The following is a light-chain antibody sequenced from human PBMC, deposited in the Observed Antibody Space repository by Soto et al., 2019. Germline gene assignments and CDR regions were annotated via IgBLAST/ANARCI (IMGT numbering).Light chain of an antibody. CDR3: SSYVGDNNLV. J-gene: IGLJ2*01. Sequence: QSALTQPASVSGSPGQSITISCTGTSSDVGGYNYVSWYQQHPGKAPKLILYEVTSRPSGVSNRFSGSKSGNTASLTISDLQAEDEADYYCSSYVGDNNLVFGGGTKLTVL. CDR1: SSDVGGYNY. V-gene: IGLV2-14*01. CDR2: EVT.